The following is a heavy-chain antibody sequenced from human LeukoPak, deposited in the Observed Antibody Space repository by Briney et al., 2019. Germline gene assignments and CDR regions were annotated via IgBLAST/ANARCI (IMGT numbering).Heavy chain of an antibody. CDR3: VRDTKWNLWFGEFSE. CDR2: ISDTSNKI. CDR1: GFTFSTSS. Sequence: GGSLRLSCAASGFTFSTSSMTWVRQAPGEGLEWVSSISDTSNKIYYADSVKGRFTIYRDNAKNSLYLQMNSLRAEDTAVYYCVRDTKWNLWFGEFSEWGQGTLVTVSS. D-gene: IGHD3-10*01. V-gene: IGHV3-21*06. J-gene: IGHJ4*02.